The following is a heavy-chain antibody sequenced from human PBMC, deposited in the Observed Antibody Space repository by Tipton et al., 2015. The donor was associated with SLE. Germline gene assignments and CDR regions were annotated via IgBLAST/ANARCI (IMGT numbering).Heavy chain of an antibody. CDR3: AGDNVYFALPFY. J-gene: IGHJ4*02. CDR1: GYTFNTFG. V-gene: IGHV1-18*01. CDR2: ISGYNGNT. Sequence: QSGAEVKQPGSSVKVSCKTSGYTFNTFGISWVRQAPGQGLEWMGWISGYNGNTEYAQKFQCRITMTTDTSTSTAYMVLGSLRSDDTGLYYCAGDNVYFALPFYWGQGSLVSVCS. D-gene: IGHD2-8*01.